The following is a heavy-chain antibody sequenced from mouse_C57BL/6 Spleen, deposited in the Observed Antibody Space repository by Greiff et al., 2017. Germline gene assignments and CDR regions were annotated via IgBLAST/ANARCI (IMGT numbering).Heavy chain of an antibody. CDR3: ASREITTVVDYFDY. Sequence: VQLQQSGAELARPGASVKLSCKASGYTFTSYGISWVKQRTGQGLEWIGEIYPRSGNTYYNEKFKGKATLTADKSSSTAYMELRSLTSEDSAVYFCASREITTVVDYFDYWGQGTTLTVSS. CDR1: GYTFTSYG. V-gene: IGHV1-81*01. CDR2: IYPRSGNT. J-gene: IGHJ2*01. D-gene: IGHD1-1*01.